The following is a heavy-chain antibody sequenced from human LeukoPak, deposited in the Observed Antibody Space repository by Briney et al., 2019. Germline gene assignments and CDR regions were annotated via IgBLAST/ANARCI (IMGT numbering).Heavy chain of an antibody. CDR1: GFAFDDYA. D-gene: IGHD3-22*01. CDR2: ISGDGGST. J-gene: IGHJ4*02. CDR3: AKDSEYYYDSSGYYGD. V-gene: IGHV3-43*02. Sequence: VGSLRLSCTASGFAFDDYAMHWVRQAPGKGLEWVSLISGDGGSTYYADSVKGRFTISRDNSKNSLYLQMNSLRTEDTALYYCAKDSEYYYDSSGYYGDWGQGTLVTVSS.